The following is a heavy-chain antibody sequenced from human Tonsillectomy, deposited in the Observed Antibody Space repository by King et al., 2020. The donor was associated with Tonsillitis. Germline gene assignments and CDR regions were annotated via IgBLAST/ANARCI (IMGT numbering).Heavy chain of an antibody. Sequence: VQLVESGGGLVQPGGSLRLSCAASGFTVSSSYMSWVRQAPGKGLEWVSVIYSGGSTYYADSVKGRFTISRDNSKNTLYLQMNSLRAEDTAVYYCARDLLVWGSYINWGQGTLVTVSS. CDR1: GFTVSSSY. V-gene: IGHV3-66*01. D-gene: IGHD3-16*01. CDR2: IYSGGST. CDR3: ARDLLVWGSYIN. J-gene: IGHJ4*02.